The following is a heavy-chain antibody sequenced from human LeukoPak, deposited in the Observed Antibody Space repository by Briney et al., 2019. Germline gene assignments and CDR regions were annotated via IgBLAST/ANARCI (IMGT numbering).Heavy chain of an antibody. CDR2: MNPNSGNT. CDR3: ARGSPSNYVLYYYYYYGMDV. D-gene: IGHD4-11*01. V-gene: IGHV1-8*01. Sequence: ASVKVSCKASGYTFTCYDINWVRQATGQGLEWMGWMNPNSGNTGYAQKFQGRVTMTRNTSTSTAYMELSSLRSEDTAVYYCARGSPSNYVLYYYYYYGMDVWGRGTTVTVSS. J-gene: IGHJ6*02. CDR1: GYTFTCYD.